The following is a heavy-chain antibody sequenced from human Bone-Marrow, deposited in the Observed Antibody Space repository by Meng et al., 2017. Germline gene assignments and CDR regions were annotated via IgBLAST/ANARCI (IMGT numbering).Heavy chain of an antibody. V-gene: IGHV6-1*01. J-gene: IGHJ4*02. Sequence: LRLSCAISGDSVSSNSAAWNWIRQSPSRGLEWLGRTYYRSKWYNDYAVSVKSRITINPDTSKNQFSLQLNSVTPEDTAVYYCARAPHGTGDWDPQDYWGQGTLVTVSS. D-gene: IGHD7-27*01. CDR2: TYYRSKWYN. CDR1: GDSVSSNSAA. CDR3: ARAPHGTGDWDPQDY.